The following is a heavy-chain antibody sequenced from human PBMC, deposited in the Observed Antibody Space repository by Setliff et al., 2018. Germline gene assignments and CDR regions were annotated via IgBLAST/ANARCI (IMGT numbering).Heavy chain of an antibody. CDR1: GFTFSSYA. Sequence: GESLKISCAASGFTFSSYAMSWVRQAPGKGLEWVSAISGSGGSTYHADSVKGRFTISRDNSKNTLYLQMNSLRAEDTAVYYCAKDVLLELTPDAFDIWGQGKMVTVS. V-gene: IGHV3-23*01. CDR2: ISGSGGST. D-gene: IGHD1-7*01. CDR3: AKDVLLELTPDAFDI. J-gene: IGHJ3*02.